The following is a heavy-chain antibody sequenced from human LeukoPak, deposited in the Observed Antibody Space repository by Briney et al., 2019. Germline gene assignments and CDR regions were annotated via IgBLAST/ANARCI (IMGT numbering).Heavy chain of an antibody. CDR3: AKDSPSRTATTEVPVDY. D-gene: IGHD1/OR15-1a*01. CDR1: GFSFRDYT. V-gene: IGHV3-21*01. J-gene: IGHJ4*02. Sequence: PGGSLGLSWAASGFSFRDYTMNWFRQAPGKGLDGVASISSSSSYIYFANSVRGRFSISRDNAKNSLYLQMNSLRAEDTAVYYCAKDSPSRTATTEVPVDYWGQGTLVTVSS. CDR2: ISSSSSYI.